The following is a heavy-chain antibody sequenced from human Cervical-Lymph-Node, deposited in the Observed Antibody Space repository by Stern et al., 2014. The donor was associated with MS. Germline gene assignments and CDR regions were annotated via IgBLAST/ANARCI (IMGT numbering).Heavy chain of an antibody. CDR3: ARWGYHDFSGYFIDY. CDR1: GFTFSSYW. D-gene: IGHD3-22*01. CDR2: INSDGSIT. J-gene: IGHJ4*02. V-gene: IGHV3-74*02. Sequence: EVQLVESGGGLVQPGGSLRLSCAASGFTFSSYWMHWVRHTPGKGLVWVSRINSDGSITTYADSVKGRFTISRDNAKNTLFLQMNSLRAEDTAVYYCARWGYHDFSGYFIDYWGQGTLVTVSS.